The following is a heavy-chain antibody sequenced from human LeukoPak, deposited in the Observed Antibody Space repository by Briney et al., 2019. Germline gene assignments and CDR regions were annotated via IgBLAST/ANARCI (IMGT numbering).Heavy chain of an antibody. J-gene: IGHJ5*02. D-gene: IGHD4-17*01. CDR2: ISSSSSYI. CDR3: ARDYGDYDWFDP. CDR1: GFTFSSYS. Sequence: GGSLRLSCAASGFTFSSYSMNWVRQAPGKGLEWVSSISSSSSYIYYADSVEGRFTISRDNAKNSLYLQMNSLRAEDTAVYYCARDYGDYDWFDPWGQGTLVTVSS. V-gene: IGHV3-21*01.